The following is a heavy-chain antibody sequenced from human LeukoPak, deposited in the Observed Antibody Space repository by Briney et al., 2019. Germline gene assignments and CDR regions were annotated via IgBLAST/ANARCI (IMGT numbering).Heavy chain of an antibody. CDR2: INAGNGNT. D-gene: IGHD3-22*01. V-gene: IGHV1-3*01. J-gene: IGHJ4*02. CDR3: ARTMYYYDSSGYLNY. CDR1: GYTFTSYA. Sequence: ASVKVSCKASGYTFTSYAMHWVRQAPGQRLEWTGWINAGNGNTKYSQKFQGRVTITRDTSASTAYMELSSLRSEDTAVYYCARTMYYYDSSGYLNYWGQGTLVTVSS.